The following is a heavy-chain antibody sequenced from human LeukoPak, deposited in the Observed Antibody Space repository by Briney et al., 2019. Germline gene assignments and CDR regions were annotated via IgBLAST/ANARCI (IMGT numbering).Heavy chain of an antibody. V-gene: IGHV3-48*03. Sequence: GGSLRLSCAASGFTFSSYEMNWVRQAPGKGLEWVSYISSSGSTIYYADSVKGRFTISRDNAKNSLYLQMNSLRAEDTAVYYCARDGGTDTHDWYFDLWGRGTRSLSPQ. J-gene: IGHJ2*01. CDR2: ISSSGSTI. D-gene: IGHD3-16*01. CDR1: GFTFSSYE. CDR3: ARDGGTDTHDWYFDL.